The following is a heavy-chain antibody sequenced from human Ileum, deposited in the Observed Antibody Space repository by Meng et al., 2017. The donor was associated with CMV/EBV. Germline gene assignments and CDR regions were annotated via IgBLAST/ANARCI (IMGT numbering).Heavy chain of an antibody. J-gene: IGHJ4*01. D-gene: IGHD2-15*01. CDR2: IYPGDSDT. Sequence: GESLKISCKGSGYNFNNYWIAWVRQMPGKGLEYMGIIYPGDSDTRYSPSFEGLVSISADSSISTSFLHWSSLRSSDTAMYYCARRRWQPLVWAPLDFDHWGHGSLVTVSS. CDR1: GYNFNNYW. CDR3: ARRRWQPLVWAPLDFDH. V-gene: IGHV5-51*01.